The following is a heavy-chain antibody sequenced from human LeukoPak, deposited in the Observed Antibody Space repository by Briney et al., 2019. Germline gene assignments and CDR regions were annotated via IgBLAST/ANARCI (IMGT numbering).Heavy chain of an antibody. CDR1: GGSISSGAYY. CDR2: IYHSGST. J-gene: IGHJ4*02. V-gene: IGHV4-31*03. CDR3: ARGGKYYDYVWGSYIFDY. D-gene: IGHD3-16*01. Sequence: SETLSLTCTVSGGSISSGAYYWSWIRQHPGKGLEWIGYIYHSGSTYYNPPLKSRLTISVEMSKDQLSLKLSSVTAADTAVYYCARGGKYYDYVWGSYIFDYWGQGTLVTVSS.